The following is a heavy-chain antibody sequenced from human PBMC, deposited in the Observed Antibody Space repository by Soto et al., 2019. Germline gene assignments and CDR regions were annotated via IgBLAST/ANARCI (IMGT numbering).Heavy chain of an antibody. J-gene: IGHJ3*02. D-gene: IGHD2-15*01. CDR1: GFTFSSYS. CDR2: ISSSSSYI. V-gene: IGHV3-21*01. CDR3: ARDVNIVVVVAATLGAFVI. Sequence: GGSLRLSCAASGFTFSSYSMNWVRQAPGKGLEWVSSISSSSSYIYYADSVKGRFTISRDNAKNSLYLQMNSLRAEDTAVYYCARDVNIVVVVAATLGAFVIWGQGTMVTVSS.